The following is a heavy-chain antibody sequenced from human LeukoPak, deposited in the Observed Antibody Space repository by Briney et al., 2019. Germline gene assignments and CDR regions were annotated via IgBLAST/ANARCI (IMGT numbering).Heavy chain of an antibody. CDR2: IYYSGST. D-gene: IGHD3-9*01. Sequence: SETLSLTCTVSGGSISSYYWSWIRQPPGKGLEWIGYIYYSGSTNYNPSLKSRVTISVDTSKNQFSLKLSSVTAADTAVYYCARLNYDILTGYRFDHWGQGTLVTVSS. CDR3: ARLNYDILTGYRFDH. V-gene: IGHV4-59*01. J-gene: IGHJ4*02. CDR1: GGSISSYY.